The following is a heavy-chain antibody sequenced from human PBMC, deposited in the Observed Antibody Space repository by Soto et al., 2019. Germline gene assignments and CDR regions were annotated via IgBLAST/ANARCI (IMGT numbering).Heavy chain of an antibody. CDR3: AGLPAGEGNWFDP. Sequence: SETLSPTCTVSGDPISIYNWNWIRQSPWKGLEWIGYAHYSGGTLYNPSLNGRVTISLDTSKNQFSLKLTSVTVADTAVYFCAGLPAGEGNWFDPWGQGTLVT. J-gene: IGHJ5*02. D-gene: IGHD2-2*01. V-gene: IGHV4-59*08. CDR1: GDPISIYN. CDR2: AHYSGGT.